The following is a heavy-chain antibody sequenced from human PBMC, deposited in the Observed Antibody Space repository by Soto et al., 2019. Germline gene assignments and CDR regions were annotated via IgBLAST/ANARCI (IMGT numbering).Heavy chain of an antibody. Sequence: PGGSLRLSCAASGFNFSSYAMSWVRQAPGKGLEWVSAISGSGGSTYYADSVKGRFTISRDNSKNTLYLQMNSLRAEDTAVYYCAKNPPSIVATIFAADYWGQGTLVTVSS. CDR2: ISGSGGST. D-gene: IGHD5-12*01. V-gene: IGHV3-23*01. CDR3: AKNPPSIVATIFAADY. J-gene: IGHJ4*02. CDR1: GFNFSSYA.